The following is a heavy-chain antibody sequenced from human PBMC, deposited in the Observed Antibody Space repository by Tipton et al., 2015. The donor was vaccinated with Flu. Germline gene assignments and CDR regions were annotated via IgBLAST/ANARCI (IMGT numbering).Heavy chain of an antibody. V-gene: IGHV4-59*01. D-gene: IGHD3-3*01. CDR3: AREWSGLDT. CDR1: GGSMTTYK. Sequence: TLSLTCSVSGGSMTTYKWSWIRQSPGKGLEWIGLIYSFGATNYNPSLNGRVAISIDTSKNQFSLRLTSVTAADTAIYYCAREWSGLDTWGQGTMVTVSS. J-gene: IGHJ3*02. CDR2: IYSFGAT.